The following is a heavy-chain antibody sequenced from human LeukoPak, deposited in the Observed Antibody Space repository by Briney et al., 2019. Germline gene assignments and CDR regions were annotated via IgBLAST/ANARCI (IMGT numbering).Heavy chain of an antibody. Sequence: TGGSLRLSCAASGFTFESYTTHWVRQAPGKGLEWVALVSYGGSNKYYIDSVKGRFTISRDNSKNTLSLQINSLRAEDTAVYYCAKGEGGGPYSGSWSPLDYWGQGTLVTVSS. V-gene: IGHV3-30-3*01. D-gene: IGHD6-13*01. CDR1: GFTFESYT. CDR3: AKGEGGGPYSGSWSPLDY. CDR2: VSYGGSNK. J-gene: IGHJ4*02.